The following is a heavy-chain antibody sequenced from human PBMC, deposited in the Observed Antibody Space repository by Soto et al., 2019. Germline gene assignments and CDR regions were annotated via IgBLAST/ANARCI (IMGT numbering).Heavy chain of an antibody. J-gene: IGHJ4*02. CDR3: ARAPVGLDTISYFDY. CDR2: ISHLETT. V-gene: IGHV4-30-2*06. Sequence: PSETLSLTCSVSGVTMSYGAYSWNWIRQSPGKGLEWLGYISHLETTYYNPSFRSRLSLSIDRTRNQFFLSLTSVTAADTAVYFCARAPVGLDTISYFDYWGQGKLVTVSS. CDR1: GVTMSYGAYS. D-gene: IGHD3-3*01.